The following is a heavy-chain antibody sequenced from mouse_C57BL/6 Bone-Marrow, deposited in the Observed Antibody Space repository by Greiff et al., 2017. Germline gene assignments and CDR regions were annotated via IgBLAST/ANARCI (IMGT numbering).Heavy chain of an antibody. CDR3: ARGFCRGVAY. CDR1: GFTFTSYW. V-gene: IGHV1-72*01. CDR2: IDPDGGGT. Sequence: QVQLKQPGAELVKPGASVKLSCKASGFTFTSYWMHWVKQRPGRGLEWLGRIDPDGGGTKYTEKVKSKATLTVDNTSSAAYMQLSSLTSEDSEVYYWARGFCRGVAYWGQGTLVTVSA. J-gene: IGHJ3*01.